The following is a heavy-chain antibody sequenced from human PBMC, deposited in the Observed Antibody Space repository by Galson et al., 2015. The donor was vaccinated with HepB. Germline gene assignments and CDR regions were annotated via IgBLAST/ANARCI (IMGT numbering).Heavy chain of an antibody. CDR3: ARDPVEGGSGSTNWFDP. D-gene: IGHD3-10*01. CDR2: ISSSSSYI. V-gene: IGHV3-21*01. CDR1: GFTFSSYS. Sequence: SLRLSCAASGFTFSSYSMNWVRQAPGKGLEWVSSISSSSSYIYYADSVKGRFTISRDNAKNSLYLQMNSLRAEDTAVYYCARDPVEGGSGSTNWFDPWGQGTLVTVSS. J-gene: IGHJ5*02.